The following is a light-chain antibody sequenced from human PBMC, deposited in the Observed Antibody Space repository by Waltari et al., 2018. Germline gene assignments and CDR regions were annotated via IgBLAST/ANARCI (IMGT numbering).Light chain of an antibody. J-gene: IGKJ2*01. V-gene: IGKV1-5*01. CDR1: QTINNW. CDR2: DVS. Sequence: DIQMTQSPSTLSAFVGDRVTITCRASQTINNWLAWYQQKPGKAPKLLIYDVSSLERGVPSRFSGSGSGTEFTLTISSLQPDDFATYCCQQYNSYSYTFGQGTKLEIK. CDR3: QQYNSYSYT.